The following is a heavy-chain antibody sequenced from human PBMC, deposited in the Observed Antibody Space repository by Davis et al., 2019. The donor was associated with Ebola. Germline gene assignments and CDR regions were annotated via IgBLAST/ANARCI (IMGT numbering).Heavy chain of an antibody. CDR2: IYYSGST. CDR3: ARAYWAVAGFDY. J-gene: IGHJ4*02. D-gene: IGHD6-19*01. Sequence: PSETLSLTCTVSGGSISSSSYYWGWIRQPPGKGLEWIGSIYYSGSTYYNPSLKSRVTISVDKSKNQFSLKLSSVTAADTAVYYCARAYWAVAGFDYWGQGTLVTVSS. V-gene: IGHV4-39*07. CDR1: GGSISSSSYY.